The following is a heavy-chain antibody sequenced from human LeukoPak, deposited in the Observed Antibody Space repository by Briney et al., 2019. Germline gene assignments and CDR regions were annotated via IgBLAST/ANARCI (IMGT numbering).Heavy chain of an antibody. J-gene: IGHJ5*02. D-gene: IGHD2-2*02. V-gene: IGHV3-30*03. Sequence: GGSLRLSCAASGFTFSSYGMHWVRQAPGKGLEWVAVISYDGSNKYYADSVKGRFTISRDNAKNSLYLQMNSLRDEDTAVYYCARDGSKLLHPKSWFAPGGKGTLVTVSS. CDR2: ISYDGSNK. CDR3: ARDGSKLLHPKSWFAP. CDR1: GFTFSSYG.